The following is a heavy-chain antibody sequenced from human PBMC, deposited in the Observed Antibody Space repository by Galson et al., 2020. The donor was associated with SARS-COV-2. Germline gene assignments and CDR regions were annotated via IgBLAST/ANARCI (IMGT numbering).Heavy chain of an antibody. Sequence: ETLSLTCAVYGGSFSGYYWSWIRQPPGKGLEWIGEINHSGSTNYNPSLKSRVTISVDTSKNQFSLKLSSVTAADTAVYYCARFGAYYDFWSGYNHLNVWGQGTTVTVSS. CDR3: ARFGAYYDFWSGYNHLNV. J-gene: IGHJ6*02. V-gene: IGHV4-34*01. CDR2: INHSGST. CDR1: GGSFSGYY. D-gene: IGHD3-3*01.